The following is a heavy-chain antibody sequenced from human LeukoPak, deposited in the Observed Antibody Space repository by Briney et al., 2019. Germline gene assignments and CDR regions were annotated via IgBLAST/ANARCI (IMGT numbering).Heavy chain of an antibody. Sequence: GGSLRLSCAASGFTFSNAWMSWVRRGPGKGRVWVGRIKSKTDGGTTDYAAPVKGRFTISRDDSKNTLYLQMNSLKTEDTAVYYCTTQRSRITMVRGVIRSDHWGQGTLVTVSS. CDR1: GFTFSNAW. CDR3: TTQRSRITMVRGVIRSDH. CDR2: IKSKTDGGTT. D-gene: IGHD3-10*01. V-gene: IGHV3-15*01. J-gene: IGHJ4*02.